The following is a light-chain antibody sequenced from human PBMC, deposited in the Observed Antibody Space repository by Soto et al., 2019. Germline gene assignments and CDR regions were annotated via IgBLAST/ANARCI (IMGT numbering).Light chain of an antibody. CDR2: EVT. CDR1: SSDAGGYYY. CDR3: ATWEDNLTARV. V-gene: IGLV2-14*01. J-gene: IGLJ3*02. Sequence: QSALTQPASVSGSPGQSITISCTGTSSDAGGYYYVSWYQHHPGKAPKLIIYEVTNRPSGVPDRFSGSKSGTSASLAISGLRSEDEADYYCATWEDNLTARVFGGGTKLTVL.